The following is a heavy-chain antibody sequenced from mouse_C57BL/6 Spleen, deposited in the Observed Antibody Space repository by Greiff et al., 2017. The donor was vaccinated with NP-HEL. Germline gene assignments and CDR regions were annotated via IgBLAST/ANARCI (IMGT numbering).Heavy chain of an antibody. CDR2: INPYNGGT. D-gene: IGHD2-5*01. Sequence: EVKLVESGPVLVKPGASVKMSCKASGYTFTDYYMNWVKQSHGKSLEWIGVINPYNGGTSYNQKFKGKATLTVDKSSSTAYMELNSLTSEDSAVYYCARKSKGYYAMDYWGQGTSVTVSS. CDR1: GYTFTDYY. V-gene: IGHV1-19*01. J-gene: IGHJ4*01. CDR3: ARKSKGYYAMDY.